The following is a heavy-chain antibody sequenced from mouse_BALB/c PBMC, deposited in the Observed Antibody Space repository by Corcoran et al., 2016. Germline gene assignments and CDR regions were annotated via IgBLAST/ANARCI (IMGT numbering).Heavy chain of an antibody. J-gene: IGHJ2*01. V-gene: IGHV1S29*02. D-gene: IGHD2-10*02. Sequence: EVQLQQSGPELVKPGASVKISCKASGYTFTDYNMHWVKQSHGKSLEWIGYIYPYNGGTGYNQKFKSKATLTVDNSSSTAYMELRSLTSEDSAVYYCAREEYDLDYLGQGTTLTVSS. CDR1: GYTFTDYN. CDR3: AREEYDLDY. CDR2: IYPYNGGT.